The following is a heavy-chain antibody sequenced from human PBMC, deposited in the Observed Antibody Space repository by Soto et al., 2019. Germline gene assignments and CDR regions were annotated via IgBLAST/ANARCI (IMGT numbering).Heavy chain of an antibody. J-gene: IGHJ4*02. CDR2: IIPLFGTA. CDR3: ARGVHYDSSGYYYFY. CDR1: GGTFSTYA. D-gene: IGHD3-22*01. V-gene: IGHV1-69*01. Sequence: QVQLVQSGAEVKNPGSSVKVSCNASGGTFSTYAIDWVRQAPGQGLEWMGGIIPLFGTAKYAQNFQGRITNTADESTNPAYMELRSLRSQDTAVYYWARGVHYDSSGYYYFYWGQGAPVTVSS.